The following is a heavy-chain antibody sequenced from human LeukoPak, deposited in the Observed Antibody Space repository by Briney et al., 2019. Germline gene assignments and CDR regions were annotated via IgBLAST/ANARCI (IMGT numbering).Heavy chain of an antibody. J-gene: IGHJ4*02. CDR2: ISSSSTAI. V-gene: IGHV3-48*01. D-gene: IGHD3-22*01. CDR3: ARDYYDSSVYYFDY. CDR1: GFTFSSFN. Sequence: GGSLRLSCAASGFTFSSFNMNWVRQAPGKGLEWVSFISSSSTAIYYADSVKGRFTISRDNAKNSLYLQMNSLRAEDTAVYYCARDYYDSSVYYFDYWGQGSLVTVSS.